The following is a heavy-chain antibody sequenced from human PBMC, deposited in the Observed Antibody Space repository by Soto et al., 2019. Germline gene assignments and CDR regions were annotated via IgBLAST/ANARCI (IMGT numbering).Heavy chain of an antibody. CDR3: ARAGYCSSTSCQNWFDP. J-gene: IGHJ5*02. D-gene: IGHD2-2*01. CDR2: MNPNSGNT. Sequence: GASVKVSCKASGYTFTSYDINWVRQATGQGLEWMGWMNPNSGNTGYAQKFQGRVTMTRNTSISTAYMELSSLRSEDTAVYYCARAGYCSSTSCQNWFDPWGQGTLVTVSS. V-gene: IGHV1-8*01. CDR1: GYTFTSYD.